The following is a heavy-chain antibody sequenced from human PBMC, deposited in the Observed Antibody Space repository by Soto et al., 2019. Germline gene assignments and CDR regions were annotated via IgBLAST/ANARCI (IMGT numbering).Heavy chain of an antibody. Sequence: NPSETLSLTCAVYGGSFSGYYWSWIRQPPGKGLEWIGQINHSGSTNYNPSRKRRVTISGDTSKNQFSLKLSSVTAADTAVYYCARVFGVTSSGYYYDGYCGQGTLVTVSS. CDR2: INHSGST. V-gene: IGHV4-34*01. CDR3: ARVFGVTSSGYYYDGY. CDR1: GGSFSGYY. D-gene: IGHD3-22*01. J-gene: IGHJ4*02.